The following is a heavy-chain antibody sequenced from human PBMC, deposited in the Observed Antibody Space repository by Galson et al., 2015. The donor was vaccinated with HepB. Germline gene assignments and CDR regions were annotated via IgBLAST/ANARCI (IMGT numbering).Heavy chain of an antibody. Sequence: SLRLSCAASAFTFSSYAMAWVRQAPGKGLEWVSAISEGGDTTRNADSVKGRFTISRDNSKNTLYLQMNSLRIEDTAVYYCTRGSGYTPYFYYGMDVWGQGTTVTVSS. CDR1: AFTFSSYA. J-gene: IGHJ6*02. V-gene: IGHV3-23*01. D-gene: IGHD3-3*01. CDR2: ISEGGDTT. CDR3: TRGSGYTPYFYYGMDV.